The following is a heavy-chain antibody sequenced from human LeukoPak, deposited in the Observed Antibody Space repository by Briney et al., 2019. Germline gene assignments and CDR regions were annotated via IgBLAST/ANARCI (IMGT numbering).Heavy chain of an antibody. CDR2: ISAYNGNT. CDR3: ARDLEPVVVTAKRGFDY. J-gene: IGHJ4*02. V-gene: IGHV1-18*01. Sequence: ASVKVSCKASGYTFTSYGISWVRQAPGQGLEWMGWISAYNGNTNYAQKLQGRVTMTTDTSTSTAYMELRSLRSDDTAVYYCARDLEPVVVTAKRGFDYWGQGTQVTVSS. CDR1: GYTFTSYG. D-gene: IGHD2-21*02.